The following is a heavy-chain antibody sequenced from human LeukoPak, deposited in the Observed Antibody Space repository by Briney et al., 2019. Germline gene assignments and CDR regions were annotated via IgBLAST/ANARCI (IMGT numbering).Heavy chain of an antibody. D-gene: IGHD6-6*01. Sequence: SETLSLTCTVSGGSINSYYWSWIRQPPGKGLEWIGYIYDSGSTSYNPSLKSRSTISVDTSKNQFSLKLSSVTAADTAVYYCAMTLIAARPVAFDYWGQGTLVTVSS. CDR2: IYDSGST. J-gene: IGHJ4*02. CDR1: GGSINSYY. CDR3: AMTLIAARPVAFDY. V-gene: IGHV4-59*12.